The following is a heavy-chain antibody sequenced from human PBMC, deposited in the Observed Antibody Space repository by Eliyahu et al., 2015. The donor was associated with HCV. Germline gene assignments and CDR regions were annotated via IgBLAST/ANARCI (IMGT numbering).Heavy chain of an antibody. CDR2: IHXSGST. J-gene: IGHJ5*02. Sequence: QVQLQESGPGLVKPSETLSXXCTVSGGSIXXXYWSWIRQPPGKXLEWIGYIHXSGSTHHNPSLKSRVSISVDTSKNQFSLKLTSVTAADTAVYYCASGGGGIAVAGTGGWFDPWGQGTLVTVSS. V-gene: IGHV4-59*01. D-gene: IGHD6-19*01. CDR3: ASGGGGIAVAGTGGWFDP. CDR1: GGSIXXXY.